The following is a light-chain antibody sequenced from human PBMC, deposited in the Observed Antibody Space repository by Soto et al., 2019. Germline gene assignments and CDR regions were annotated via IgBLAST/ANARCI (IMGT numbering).Light chain of an antibody. Sequence: EVVLTQSPGTLALSRGERATLSCRASQSVSSSYLAWYQHRPGQAPRLLIFGASSRATGIPDRFSGTGSGTDFTLTISSLEPEDFAVYYCQQRRNWPLTFGGGTKVDIK. CDR3: QQRRNWPLT. CDR1: QSVSSSY. J-gene: IGKJ4*01. CDR2: GAS. V-gene: IGKV3D-20*02.